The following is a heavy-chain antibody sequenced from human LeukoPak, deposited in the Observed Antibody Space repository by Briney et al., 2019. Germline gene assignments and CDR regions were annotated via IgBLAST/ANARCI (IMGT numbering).Heavy chain of an antibody. Sequence: PGGSLRLSCAASGFTFDDHGMSWVRQAPGKGLEWVSGINWNSGSIGYADSVKGRFTISRDNAKNSLYLQMNGLRLEDMALYYCTKSSSPMVVVVISDSYFDLWGRGTLVTVSS. J-gene: IGHJ2*01. CDR1: GFTFDDHG. V-gene: IGHV3-20*04. CDR3: TKSSSPMVVVVISDSYFDL. D-gene: IGHD3-22*01. CDR2: INWNSGSI.